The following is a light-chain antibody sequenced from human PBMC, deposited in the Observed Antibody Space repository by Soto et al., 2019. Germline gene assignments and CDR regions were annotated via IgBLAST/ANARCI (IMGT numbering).Light chain of an antibody. J-gene: IGKJ4*01. Sequence: EIVLTQSPATLSLSPGERATLSCSASESISSYLAWYQQKPGQAPSLLIYDASNRATGIPARFSGSGSGTDFTLTIDNLEAEDFAVYYCQQRSKWPLTFGGGTKVEIK. CDR3: QQRSKWPLT. CDR1: ESISSY. V-gene: IGKV3-11*01. CDR2: DAS.